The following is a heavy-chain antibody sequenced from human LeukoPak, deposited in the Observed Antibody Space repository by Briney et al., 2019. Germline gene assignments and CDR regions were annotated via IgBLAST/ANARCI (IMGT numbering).Heavy chain of an antibody. CDR1: GFTFSVYE. CDR3: ARASGHGRYYFDY. CDR2: ISSSGSTI. J-gene: IGHJ4*02. Sequence: PGGSLRLSCAASGFTFSVYEMNWVRQAPGEGLEWVSYISSSGSTIYYADSVKGRFTMSRDNAKNSLYLQMNSLRADDTAVYYCARASGHGRYYFDYWGQGTLVTVSS. D-gene: IGHD5-12*01. V-gene: IGHV3-48*03.